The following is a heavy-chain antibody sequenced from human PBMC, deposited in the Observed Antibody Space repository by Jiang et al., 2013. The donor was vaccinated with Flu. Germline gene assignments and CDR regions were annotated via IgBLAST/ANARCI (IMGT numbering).Heavy chain of an antibody. CDR3: ARDRHVSYYYNYYGMDV. V-gene: IGHV3-33*01. CDR2: IWYDGRTK. Sequence: AGFGFSYSGMHWVRQAPGKGLEWVAVIWYDGRTKFYVDSVKGRFTISRDNSKNTLYLQMNSLRAEDTAVYYCARDRHVSYYYNYYGMDVWGQGTTVTVSS. D-gene: IGHD3-10*02. J-gene: IGHJ6*02. CDR1: GFGFSYSG.